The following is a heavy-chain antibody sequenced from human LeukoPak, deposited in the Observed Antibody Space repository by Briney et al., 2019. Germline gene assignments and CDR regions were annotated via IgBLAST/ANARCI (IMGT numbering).Heavy chain of an antibody. CDR1: GYTFTGYY. CDR2: INFNSGGT. V-gene: IGHV1-2*02. Sequence: GASVKVSCKASGYTFTGYYMHWVRQAPGQGLEWMGWINFNSGGTNYAQKFQGRVTMTRDTSISTAYMELSRLRSDDTAVYYCARARQRLGELSALDNWGQGALVTVSS. CDR3: ARARQRLGELSALDN. J-gene: IGHJ4*02. D-gene: IGHD3-16*02.